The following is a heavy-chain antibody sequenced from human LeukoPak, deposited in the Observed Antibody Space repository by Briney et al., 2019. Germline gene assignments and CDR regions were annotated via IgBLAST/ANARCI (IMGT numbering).Heavy chain of an antibody. D-gene: IGHD5-18*01. Sequence: SETLSLTFTLSGGSISSSSYSGCWIRQPPGKGLEWIGNIYYRGSTYYNPSLKSRVTLSVDTSKNQFSLKLSSVTAADTAVYYCARQLPADRAVTFDYWGQGTLVTVSS. V-gene: IGHV4-39*01. CDR3: ARQLPADRAVTFDY. J-gene: IGHJ4*02. CDR1: GGSISSSSYS. CDR2: IYYRGST.